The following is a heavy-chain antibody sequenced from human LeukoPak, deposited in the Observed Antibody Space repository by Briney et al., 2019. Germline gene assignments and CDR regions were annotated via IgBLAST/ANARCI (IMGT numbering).Heavy chain of an antibody. CDR1: GFTFSSYA. D-gene: IGHD6-19*01. J-gene: IGHJ4*02. CDR3: AKDKGAVAGTGRTDY. V-gene: IGHV3-23*01. CDR2: ISYSGGST. Sequence: GGSLRLSCAASGFTFSSYAMSWVRQAPGKGLEWVSAISYSGGSTYYADSAKGRFTISRDNSKNTLYLQMNSLRAGDTAVYYCAKDKGAVAGTGRTDYWGQGTLVTVSS.